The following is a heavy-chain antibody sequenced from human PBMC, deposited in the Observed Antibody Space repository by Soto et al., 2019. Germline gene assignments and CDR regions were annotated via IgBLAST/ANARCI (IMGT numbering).Heavy chain of an antibody. CDR3: ATTMGPGISVAGDYQYYYGVDV. V-gene: IGHV1-69*01. D-gene: IGHD6-19*01. J-gene: IGHJ6*02. CDR2: IMSIFGTP. Sequence: QVQLMQSGAEVKNPGSSVKVSCTASGDTFSNYAISWVRQAPGQGLEWMGGIMSIFGTPNYAQKFQGRVTITADESTSTAYMESSSLRSEDTAMYYCATTMGPGISVAGDYQYYYGVDVWGQGTTVTVSS. CDR1: GDTFSNYA.